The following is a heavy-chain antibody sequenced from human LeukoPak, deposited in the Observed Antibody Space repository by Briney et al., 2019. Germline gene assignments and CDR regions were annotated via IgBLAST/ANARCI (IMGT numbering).Heavy chain of an antibody. Sequence: ASVKVSCKASGYTFTSYGISWVRQAPGQGLEWMGWISAYNGNTNYSQKFQGRVTITRDTSASTAYMELSSLRSEDTAVYYCARQMATIPTGFDYWGQGTLVTVSS. V-gene: IGHV1-18*01. CDR3: ARQMATIPTGFDY. CDR1: GYTFTSYG. D-gene: IGHD5-24*01. J-gene: IGHJ4*02. CDR2: ISAYNGNT.